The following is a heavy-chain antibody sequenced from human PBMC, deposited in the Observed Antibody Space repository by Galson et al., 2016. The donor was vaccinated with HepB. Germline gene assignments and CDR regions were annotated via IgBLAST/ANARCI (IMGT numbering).Heavy chain of an antibody. V-gene: IGHV1-2*02. Sequence: SVKVSCKASGYTFAGYYMHWVRQAPGQGLEWMGWINPYRGGTNYAQKFQDRVTMTWDTSISTAYMELSRLRSDDTAIYYCARSGSLDYWGQGTLVTVSS. J-gene: IGHJ4*02. D-gene: IGHD3-22*01. CDR2: INPYRGGT. CDR3: ARSGSLDY. CDR1: GYTFAGYY.